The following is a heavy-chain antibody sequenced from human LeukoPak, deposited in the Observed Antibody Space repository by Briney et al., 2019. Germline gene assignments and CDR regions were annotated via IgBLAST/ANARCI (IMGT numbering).Heavy chain of an antibody. CDR3: AKDLKEWLVLFDY. J-gene: IGHJ4*02. CDR1: GFTVSSNY. CDR2: IYSGGST. Sequence: GGSLRLSCAASGFTVSSNYMSWVRQAPGKGLEWVSVIYSGGSTYYADSVKGRFTISRDNSKNTLYLQMNSLRAEDTAVYYCAKDLKEWLVLFDYWGQGTLVTVSS. D-gene: IGHD6-19*01. V-gene: IGHV3-53*01.